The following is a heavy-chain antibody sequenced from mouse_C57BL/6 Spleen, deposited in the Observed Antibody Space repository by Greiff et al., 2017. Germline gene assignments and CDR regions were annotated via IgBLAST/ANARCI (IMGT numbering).Heavy chain of an antibody. CDR2: IYPGDGDT. D-gene: IGHD2-3*01. CDR1: GYAFSSSW. CDR3: ARGRYDGYYGGAMDY. Sequence: VQVVESGPELVKPGASVKISCKASGYAFSSSWMNWVKQRPGKGLEWIGRIYPGDGDTNYNGKFKGKATLTADKSSSTAYMQLSSLTSEDSAVYFCARGRYDGYYGGAMDYWGQGTSVTVSS. J-gene: IGHJ4*01. V-gene: IGHV1-82*01.